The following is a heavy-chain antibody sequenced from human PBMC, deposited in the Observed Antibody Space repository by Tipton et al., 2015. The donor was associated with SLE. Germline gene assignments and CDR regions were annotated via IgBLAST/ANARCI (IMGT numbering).Heavy chain of an antibody. CDR2: IYHSGNT. CDR3: ARDEVAARPGTFYGMDV. CDR1: GFSISSGYY. J-gene: IGHJ6*02. V-gene: IGHV4-38-2*02. Sequence: TLSLTCAVSGFSISSGYYWGWIRQLPGKGLEWIGSIYHSGNTYYNPSLKSRVTISIDTSKNQFSLKLSSVTAADTAVYYCARDEVAARPGTFYGMDVWGQGTTVTVSS. D-gene: IGHD6-6*01.